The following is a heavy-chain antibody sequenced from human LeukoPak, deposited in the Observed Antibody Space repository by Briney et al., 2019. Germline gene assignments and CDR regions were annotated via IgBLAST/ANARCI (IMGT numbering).Heavy chain of an antibody. D-gene: IGHD3-22*01. J-gene: IGHJ1*01. CDR1: GFTFSSYW. Sequence: GGSLRLSCAASGFTFSSYWMSWVRQAPGKGLEWVANIKQDGSENYYVDSVKGRFTISRDNAKNSLYLQMNSLRAEDTALYYCAKGYYYDSSGLAEYFQHWGQGTLVTVSS. CDR2: IKQDGSEN. CDR3: AKGYYYDSSGLAEYFQH. V-gene: IGHV3-7*03.